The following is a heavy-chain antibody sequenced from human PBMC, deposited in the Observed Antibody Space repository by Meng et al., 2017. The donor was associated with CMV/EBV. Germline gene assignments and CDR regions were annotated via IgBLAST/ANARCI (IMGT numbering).Heavy chain of an antibody. CDR3: ARVAPCSSTSCEAFDI. CDR2: IYSGGST. J-gene: IGHJ3*02. Sequence: GESLKISCAASRFTVSSNYMSWVRQAPGKGLEWLSAIYSGGSTYYADSVKGRFIISRDNYKNTLYLQMNSLRDEDTAVYYCARVAPCSSTSCEAFDIWGQGTMVTVSS. V-gene: IGHV3-53*01. D-gene: IGHD2-2*01. CDR1: RFTVSSNY.